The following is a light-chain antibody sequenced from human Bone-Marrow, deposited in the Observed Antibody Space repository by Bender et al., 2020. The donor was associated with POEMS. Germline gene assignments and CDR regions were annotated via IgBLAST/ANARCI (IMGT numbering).Light chain of an antibody. J-gene: IGLJ2*01. Sequence: SYVLTQPPSVSVAPGQTARITCSGDALPRQYAYWYQQRPGQAPSLLIYKDTERPSEIPGRFSGSSSGTQVTLTISGVQAEDEADYYCQSADSTGASRVFGGGTKLTVL. CDR2: KDT. CDR1: ALPRQY. CDR3: QSADSTGASRV. V-gene: IGLV3-25*03.